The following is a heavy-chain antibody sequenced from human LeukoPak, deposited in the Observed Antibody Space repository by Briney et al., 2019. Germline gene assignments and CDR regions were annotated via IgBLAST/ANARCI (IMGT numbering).Heavy chain of an antibody. Sequence: GASVKVSFKSSGYTFTGYYMHWVRQAPGQGLEWMGLINPNSGGTNYAQKFQGRVTMTRDTSIRTAYMELSRLRSDETGVYYCARDLGNWFDPWGQGTLVTVSS. V-gene: IGHV1-2*02. J-gene: IGHJ5*02. CDR2: INPNSGGT. CDR1: GYTFTGYY. CDR3: ARDLGNWFDP.